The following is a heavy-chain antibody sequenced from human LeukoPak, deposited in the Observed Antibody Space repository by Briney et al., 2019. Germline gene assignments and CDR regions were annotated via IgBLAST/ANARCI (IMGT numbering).Heavy chain of an antibody. Sequence: SETLSLTCTVSGGSISSYYWSWIRQPPGKGLEWIGYIYYSGSTNYNPSLKSRVTISVDTSKNQFSLKLSSVTAADTAVYYCARANWNYLLRWWNNWFDPWGQGTLVTVSS. CDR1: GGSISSYY. J-gene: IGHJ5*02. V-gene: IGHV4-59*12. D-gene: IGHD1-7*01. CDR3: ARANWNYLLRWWNNWFDP. CDR2: IYYSGST.